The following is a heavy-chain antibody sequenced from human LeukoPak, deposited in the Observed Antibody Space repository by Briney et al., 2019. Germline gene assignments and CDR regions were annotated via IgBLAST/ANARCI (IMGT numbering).Heavy chain of an antibody. Sequence: ASVKVSCKASGYTFIGYYMHWVRQAPGQGLEWMGRINPNIGGTNYAQKLQGRVTMTRDTSISTAYMELSRLRYDDTAVYYCARTVTPTMFREFIITLEYFQPWARAPWSPSPQ. V-gene: IGHV1-2*06. D-gene: IGHD3-10*01. J-gene: IGHJ1*01. CDR1: GYTFIGYY. CDR2: INPNIGGT. CDR3: ARTVTPTMFREFIITLEYFQP.